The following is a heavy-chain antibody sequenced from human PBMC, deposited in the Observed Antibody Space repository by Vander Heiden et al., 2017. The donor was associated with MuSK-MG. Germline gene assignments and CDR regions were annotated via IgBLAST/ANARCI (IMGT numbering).Heavy chain of an antibody. CDR3: AIVTVSRFAFDY. J-gene: IGHJ4*01. CDR1: GYTFTSYY. Sequence: QVQLVQSGAEVKKPGASVKVSCKASGYTFTSYYMHWVRQAPGQGLEWMGIINPSGGSTSYAQKFQGRVTMTRDTYSSTVYMEMRSMRSEDTAVYCCAIVTVSRFAFDYWVHVPLVTVAS. D-gene: IGHD3-10*01. V-gene: IGHV1-46*03. CDR2: INPSGGST.